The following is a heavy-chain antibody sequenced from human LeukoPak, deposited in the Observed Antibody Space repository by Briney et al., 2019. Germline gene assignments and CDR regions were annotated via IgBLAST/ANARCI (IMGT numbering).Heavy chain of an antibody. V-gene: IGHV3-30-3*01. CDR3: ARQQQVIIRYFDY. Sequence: GRSLRLSCAASGFTFSSYAMHRVRQAPGKGLEWVAVISYDGSNKYYADSVKGRFTISRDNSKNTLYLQMNSLRAEDTAVYYCARQQQVIIRYFDYWGQGTLVTVSS. J-gene: IGHJ4*02. CDR2: ISYDGSNK. D-gene: IGHD3-3*01. CDR1: GFTFSSYA.